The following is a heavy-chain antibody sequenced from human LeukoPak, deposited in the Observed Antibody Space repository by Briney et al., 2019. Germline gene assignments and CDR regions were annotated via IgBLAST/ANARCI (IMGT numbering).Heavy chain of an antibody. D-gene: IGHD3-22*01. J-gene: IGHJ4*02. Sequence: SETLSLTCTVSGGSISSYYWSWIRQPPGKGLEWIGYIYYSGSTNYNPSLKSRVTISVDTSKNQFSLKLSSVTAADTAVYYCARGKYDSSGYYRGFDYWGQGTLVTVSS. V-gene: IGHV4-59*01. CDR3: ARGKYDSSGYYRGFDY. CDR1: GGSISSYY. CDR2: IYYSGST.